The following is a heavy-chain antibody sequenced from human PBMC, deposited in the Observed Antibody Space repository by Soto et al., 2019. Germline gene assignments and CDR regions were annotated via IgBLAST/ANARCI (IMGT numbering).Heavy chain of an antibody. CDR1: GGSFSGYY. CDR3: ARFGCRDREQLVIGY. Sequence: QVQLQQWGAGLLKPSETLSLTCAVYGGSFSGYYWSWIRQPPGKGLEWIGEINHSGSTNYNPSLKSRVPISVDTSKNQFARKRRSVPAADKAGYYCARFGCRDREQLVIGYWGQGTLVTVSS. J-gene: IGHJ4*02. CDR2: INHSGST. V-gene: IGHV4-34*01. D-gene: IGHD6-13*01.